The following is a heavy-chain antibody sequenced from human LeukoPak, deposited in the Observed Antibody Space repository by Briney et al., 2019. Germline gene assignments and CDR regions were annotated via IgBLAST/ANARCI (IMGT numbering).Heavy chain of an antibody. CDR1: GITFSNYA. D-gene: IGHD5-18*01. J-gene: IGHJ4*02. Sequence: GGSLRLSCVASGITFSNYAVSWVRQAPEKGLDWVSVISGSAHKIRYADSVRGRFTISRDNSENIVYLQMNNLRVEDTAVYYCAGRRTGYSSGYGHWGQGTLVTVSS. CDR3: AGRRTGYSSGYGH. V-gene: IGHV3-23*01. CDR2: ISGSAHKI.